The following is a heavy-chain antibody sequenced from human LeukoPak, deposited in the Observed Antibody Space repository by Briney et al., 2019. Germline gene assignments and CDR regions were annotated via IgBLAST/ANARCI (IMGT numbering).Heavy chain of an antibody. V-gene: IGHV3-30-3*01. CDR2: ISCDGSNK. Sequence: GGSLRLSCAASGFTFSSYAMHWVRQAPGKGLEWVAVISCDGSNKYYADSVKGRFTISRDNSKNTLYLQMNSLRAEDTAVYYCARDHHSSRSDYGWRGLFDCFEYWGQGTLVTVSS. CDR3: ARDHHSSRSDYGWRGLFDCFEY. D-gene: IGHD1-26*01. CDR1: GFTFSSYA. J-gene: IGHJ4*02.